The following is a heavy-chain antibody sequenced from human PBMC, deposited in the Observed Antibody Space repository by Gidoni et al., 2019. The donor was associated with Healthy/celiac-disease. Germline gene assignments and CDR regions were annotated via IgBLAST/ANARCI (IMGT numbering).Heavy chain of an antibody. Sequence: QVQLQQWGAGLLKPSETLSLTCAVYGGSFSGYYWSWIRQPPGKGLEWIGEINHSGSTNYNPSLKSRVTISVDTSKNQFSLKLSSVTAADTAVYYCARRWGNGWVATFPRWSWFDPWGQGTLVTVSS. V-gene: IGHV4-34*01. CDR2: INHSGST. J-gene: IGHJ5*02. D-gene: IGHD5-12*01. CDR1: GGSFSGYY. CDR3: ARRWGNGWVATFPRWSWFDP.